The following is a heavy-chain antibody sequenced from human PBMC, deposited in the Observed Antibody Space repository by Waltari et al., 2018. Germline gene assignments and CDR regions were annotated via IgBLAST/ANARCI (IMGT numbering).Heavy chain of an antibody. V-gene: IGHV3-66*01. D-gene: IGHD6-6*01. CDR3: ARGWGIAARNYFDY. CDR1: GFTVSSNY. J-gene: IGHJ4*02. CDR2: IYSGGST. Sequence: EVQLVESGGGLVQPGGSLRLSCAASGFTVSSNYMSWVRQAPGKGLEWVSVIYSGGSTYYADSVKGRFTISRDNSKNTRYLQMNSLRAEDTAVYYCARGWGIAARNYFDYWGQGTLVTVSS.